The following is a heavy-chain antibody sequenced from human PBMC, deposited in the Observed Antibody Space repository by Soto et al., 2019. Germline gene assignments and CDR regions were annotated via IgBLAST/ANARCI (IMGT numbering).Heavy chain of an antibody. CDR2: ISSSSTI. CDR3: ARGTALWFGELFY. CDR1: GFTFSSYS. J-gene: IGHJ4*02. D-gene: IGHD3-10*01. Sequence: PGGSLRLSCAASGFTFSSYSMNWVRQAPGKGLEWVSYISSSSTIYYADSVKGRFTISRDNAKNSLYLQMNSLRDEDTAVYYCARGTALWFGELFYWGQGTLVTVSS. V-gene: IGHV3-48*02.